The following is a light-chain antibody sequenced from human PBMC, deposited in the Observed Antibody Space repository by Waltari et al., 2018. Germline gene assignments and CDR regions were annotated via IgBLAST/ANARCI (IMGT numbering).Light chain of an antibody. Sequence: QSVLTQPPSVSGAPGQRVTISCTGSRSNIGAGYVIHWYQQLPGTAPKLLIYGNSNRPSGVPDRFSGSKSGTSASLAITGLQAEDEADYYCQSYDSSLSGSVFGGGTKLTVL. CDR1: RSNIGAGYV. V-gene: IGLV1-40*01. J-gene: IGLJ2*01. CDR3: QSYDSSLSGSV. CDR2: GNS.